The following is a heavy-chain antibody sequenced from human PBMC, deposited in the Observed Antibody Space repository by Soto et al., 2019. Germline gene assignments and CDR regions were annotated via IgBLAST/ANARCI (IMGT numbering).Heavy chain of an antibody. J-gene: IGHJ2*01. V-gene: IGHV4-39*01. Sequence: QLQLQESGPGLVKPSETLSLTCIVSGDSISSSSYYWVWIRQPPGKGLEWIGSIYYSGTTYYNPSLESRATISIDTSKNQFSLKLSSLTAADTAVYYCAKTGPYDILTYWYFDLWGRGTLVTVSS. CDR1: GDSISSSSYY. CDR2: IYYSGTT. CDR3: AKTGPYDILTYWYFDL. D-gene: IGHD3-9*01.